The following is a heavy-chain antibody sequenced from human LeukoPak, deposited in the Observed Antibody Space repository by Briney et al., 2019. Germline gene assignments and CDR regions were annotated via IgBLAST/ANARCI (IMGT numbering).Heavy chain of an antibody. Sequence: GGSLRLSCAASGFTFSSYNMNWVRQAPGKGLEWVSSISSSSSYIYYADSVKGRFTISRDNAKNSLYLQMNSLRAEDTAVYYCARSIASITMIVVVIGFDYWGQGTLVTVSS. J-gene: IGHJ4*02. V-gene: IGHV3-21*01. CDR2: ISSSSSYI. D-gene: IGHD3-22*01. CDR1: GFTFSSYN. CDR3: ARSIASITMIVVVIGFDY.